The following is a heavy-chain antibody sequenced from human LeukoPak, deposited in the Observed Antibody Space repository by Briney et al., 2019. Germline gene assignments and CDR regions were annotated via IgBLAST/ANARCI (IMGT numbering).Heavy chain of an antibody. CDR2: ISYDGSNK. V-gene: IGHV3-30-3*01. J-gene: IGHJ4*02. CDR1: GLTFSSYA. CDR3: AREVAWSVFDY. D-gene: IGHD3-3*01. Sequence: GRSLRLSCAASGLTFSSYAMHWVRQAPGKGLEWVAVISYDGSNKYYADSVKGRFTISRDNSKNTLYLQMNSLRAEDTAVYYCAREVAWSVFDYWGQGTLVTVSS.